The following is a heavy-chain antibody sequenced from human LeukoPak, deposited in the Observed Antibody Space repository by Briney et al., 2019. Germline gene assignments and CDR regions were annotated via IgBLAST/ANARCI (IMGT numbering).Heavy chain of an antibody. V-gene: IGHV3-21*01. D-gene: IGHD1-26*01. CDR1: GFTFSSYA. J-gene: IGHJ4*02. CDR2: ISSSSSYI. CDR3: ARDYKWELPPRAIDY. Sequence: GGSLRLSCAASGFTFSSYAMSWVRQAPGKGLEWVSSISSSSSYIYYADSVKGRFTISRDNAKNSLYLQMNSLRAEDTAVYYCARDYKWELPPRAIDYWGQGTLVTVSS.